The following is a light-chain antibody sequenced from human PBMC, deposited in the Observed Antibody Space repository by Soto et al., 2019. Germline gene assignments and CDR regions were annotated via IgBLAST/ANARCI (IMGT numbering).Light chain of an antibody. CDR1: QSIRTW. J-gene: IGKJ1*01. CDR3: QQYNSYSPWT. Sequence: DIQMTQSPSTLPASVGDRVTITCRASQSIRTWLAWYQQKPGKAPNLLIYDASSLQSGVSSRFSGSGSGTEFTLTISSLQPDDFATYYCQQYNSYSPWTFGQGTKVEIK. CDR2: DAS. V-gene: IGKV1-5*01.